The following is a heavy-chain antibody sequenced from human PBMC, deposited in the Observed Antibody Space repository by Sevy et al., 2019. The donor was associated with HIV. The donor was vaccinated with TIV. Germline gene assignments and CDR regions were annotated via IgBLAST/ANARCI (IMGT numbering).Heavy chain of an antibody. CDR3: NADETDIFTGYKDY. CDR1: GLTFSNAW. Sequence: GGSLRLSCAASGLTFSNAWMNWVRQAPGNGLEWVGRIKSKTDGRTTDYAAPVKGRFTSSRDDSKNTLYLQMNSLKTDNTAVYYCNADETDIFTGYKDYWGQGTLLTVSS. V-gene: IGHV3-15*07. CDR2: IKSKTDGRTT. D-gene: IGHD3-9*01. J-gene: IGHJ4*02.